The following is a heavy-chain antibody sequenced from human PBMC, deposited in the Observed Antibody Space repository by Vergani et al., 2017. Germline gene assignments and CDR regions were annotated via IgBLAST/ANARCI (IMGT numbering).Heavy chain of an antibody. D-gene: IGHD7-27*01. CDR2: IYSGGST. Sequence: EVQLVESGGGLVQPGRSLRLSCTASGFTFGDYAMSWFRQAPGKGLEWVSVIYSGGSTYYADSVKGRFTISRDNSKNTLYLQMNSLRAEDTAVYYCAREETGASGSYYYYGMDVWGQGTTVTVSS. V-gene: IGHV3-66*01. CDR3: AREETGASGSYYYYGMDV. CDR1: GFTFGDYA. J-gene: IGHJ6*02.